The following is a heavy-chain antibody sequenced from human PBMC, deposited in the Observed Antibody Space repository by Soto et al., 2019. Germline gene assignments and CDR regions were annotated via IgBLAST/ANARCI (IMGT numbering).Heavy chain of an antibody. CDR2: IYYGGST. Sequence: ASETLSLSCTVAGGASSTYDWSWIRQPPGKGLEWIGYIYYGGSTNYNPSLKSRVTISVDTSRNQFSLNLSSVSAADTAMYYCAVSGYSSSWYHDTLKGFGYGMDVWGQGTTVTVSS. V-gene: IGHV4-59*01. J-gene: IGHJ6*02. CDR1: GGASSTYD. D-gene: IGHD6-13*01. CDR3: AVSGYSSSWYHDTLKGFGYGMDV.